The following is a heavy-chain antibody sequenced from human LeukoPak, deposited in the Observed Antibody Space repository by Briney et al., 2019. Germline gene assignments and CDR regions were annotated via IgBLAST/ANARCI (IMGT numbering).Heavy chain of an antibody. J-gene: IGHJ5*02. Sequence: SSETLSLTCTVSGGSISSGSYYWNWIRQPAGKGLEWIGRFYDSGRTNFNPPLKSRVTISADTSKNQFSLKVRSVTAADTAVYYCARGDLKSDWFDPWGRGTLDTVSS. V-gene: IGHV4-61*02. CDR2: FYDSGRT. CDR3: ARGDLKSDWFDP. D-gene: IGHD3-3*01. CDR1: GGSISSGSYY.